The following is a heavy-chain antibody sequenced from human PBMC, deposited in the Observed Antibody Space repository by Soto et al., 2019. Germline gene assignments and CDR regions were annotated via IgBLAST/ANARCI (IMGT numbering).Heavy chain of an antibody. J-gene: IGHJ4*02. CDR2: LYFDAYKK. CDR3: RVGVAD. Sequence: QVQLVESGGGVVQPGRSLRLSCAASGFNFSAYGMHWVRQAPGTGLELVALLYFDAYKKYYADSVKGRFTISRDTSRNTLYLQMNSLRVEDTAVYYCRVGVADWGQGTRVTVSS. D-gene: IGHD1-26*01. CDR1: GFNFSAYG. V-gene: IGHV3-30*03.